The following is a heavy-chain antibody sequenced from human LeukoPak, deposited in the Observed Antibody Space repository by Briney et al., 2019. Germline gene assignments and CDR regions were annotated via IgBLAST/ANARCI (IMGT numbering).Heavy chain of an antibody. V-gene: IGHV1-2*06. CDR1: GYNFAGYY. J-gene: IGHJ4*02. CDR3: ARDWELRFHQGGLDY. D-gene: IGHD3-3*01. CDR2: INPRNGET. Sequence: WASVKVSCKGSGYNFAGYYIHWVRQAPGQGLEWMGRINPRNGETSFAQKFQGRVSMTRDTSVSSAYMELTGLRSDDTAVYYCARDWELRFHQGGLDYWGQGTLVTVSS.